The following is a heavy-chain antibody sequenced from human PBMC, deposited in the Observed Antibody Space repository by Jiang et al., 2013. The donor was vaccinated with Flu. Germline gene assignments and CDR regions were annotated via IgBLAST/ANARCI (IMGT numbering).Heavy chain of an antibody. CDR2: INHSGNT. CDR1: GGSFSANY. J-gene: IGHJ3*02. Sequence: LLKPSETLSLSCTVYGGSFSANYWSWIRQPPGKGLEWIGEINHSGNTDYNPSLKSRVSISVDTSKNQFSLKLTSVTAADTAVFYCARLPRSGGFDIWGQGTMVTVSS. CDR3: ARLPRSGGFDI. D-gene: IGHD2-15*01. V-gene: IGHV4-34*01.